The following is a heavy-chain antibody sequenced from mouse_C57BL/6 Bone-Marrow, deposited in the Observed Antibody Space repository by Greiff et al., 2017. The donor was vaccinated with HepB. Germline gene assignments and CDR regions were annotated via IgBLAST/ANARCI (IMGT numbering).Heavy chain of an antibody. D-gene: IGHD5-2*01. CDR3: ARHAEYRYFDY. CDR2: ISTGGGST. V-gene: IGHV5-12*01. J-gene: IGHJ2*01. Sequence: EVKVVDSGGGLVQPGGSLKLSCAASGFTFSDYYMYWVRQTPEKRLVWVAYISTGGGSTYYPDTVKGRFTISRDNAKNAPYLQMSRLKSEDTAMYCCARHAEYRYFDYWGQGTTLTVSS. CDR1: GFTFSDYY.